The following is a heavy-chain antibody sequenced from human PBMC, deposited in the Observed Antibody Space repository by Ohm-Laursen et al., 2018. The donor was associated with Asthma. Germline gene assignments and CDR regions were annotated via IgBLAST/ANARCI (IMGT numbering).Heavy chain of an antibody. Sequence: SLRLSCSASGFTFSSYAMHWVRQAPGKGLEWVAVISYDGSNKYYADSVKGRFTISRDNPKNTLYLQMNSLRAEDTAVYYCARDDYSNGEYYYYYYGMDVWGQGTTVTVSS. J-gene: IGHJ6*02. V-gene: IGHV3-30-3*01. D-gene: IGHD4-11*01. CDR3: ARDDYSNGEYYYYYYGMDV. CDR1: GFTFSSYA. CDR2: ISYDGSNK.